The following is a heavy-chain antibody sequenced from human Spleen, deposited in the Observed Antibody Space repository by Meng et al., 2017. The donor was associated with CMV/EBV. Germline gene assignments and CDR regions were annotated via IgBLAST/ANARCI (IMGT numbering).Heavy chain of an antibody. D-gene: IGHD3-3*01. CDR3: AKERRTYYDFWSGYYRGYFDY. CDR1: AYG. V-gene: IGHV3-20*03. Sequence: AYGLSWLRQAPGKGLEGVSGISRKGGSTGYEDSVKGRFTISRDNAKSCLYLQMNSRRAEDAALYYSAKERRTYYDFWSGYYRGYFDYWGQGTLVTVSS. CDR2: ISRKGGST. J-gene: IGHJ4*02.